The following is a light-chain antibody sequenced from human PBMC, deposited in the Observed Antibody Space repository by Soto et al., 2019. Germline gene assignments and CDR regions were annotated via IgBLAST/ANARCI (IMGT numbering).Light chain of an antibody. CDR2: YKSDSDK. V-gene: IGLV5-45*03. Sequence: QAVVTQPSSLSASPGASASLTCTLRSGINVGTYRIYWYQQKPGSPPQYLLSYKSDSDKEQGSGVPSRFSGSKDASANAGILLVSGLQFEDEADYYSMICNAGAWVFGGGTKLTVL. J-gene: IGLJ3*02. CDR3: MICNAGAWV. CDR1: SGINVGTYR.